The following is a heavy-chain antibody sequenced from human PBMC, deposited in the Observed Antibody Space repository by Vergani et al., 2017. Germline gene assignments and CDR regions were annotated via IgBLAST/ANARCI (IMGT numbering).Heavy chain of an antibody. CDR2: IYTSGST. CDR1: GGSISSGSYY. V-gene: IGHV4-61*02. D-gene: IGHD3-9*01. J-gene: IGHJ4*02. Sequence: QLQLQESGPGLVKPSQTLSLTCTVSGGSISSGSYYWSRIRQPAGKGLEWIGRIYTSGSTNYNPSLKSRVTISVDTSKNQFSLKLSSVTAADTAVYYCASTYYDILTGYYQRDGQFDYWGQGTLVTVSS. CDR3: ASTYYDILTGYYQRDGQFDY.